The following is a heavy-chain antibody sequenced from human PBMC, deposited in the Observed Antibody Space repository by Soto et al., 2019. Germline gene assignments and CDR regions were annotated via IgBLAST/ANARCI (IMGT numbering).Heavy chain of an antibody. J-gene: IGHJ5*02. CDR3: ARGQDCSGGSCYIGWFDP. V-gene: IGHV3-66*01. Sequence: EVQLVESGGGLVQPGGSLRLSCAASGFTVSSNYMSWVRQAPGKGLEWVSVIYSGGSTYYADSVKGRFIISRDNSKNTLYLQMNSLRAEDTAVYYCARGQDCSGGSCYIGWFDPWGQGTLVTVSS. CDR2: IYSGGST. D-gene: IGHD2-15*01. CDR1: GFTVSSNY.